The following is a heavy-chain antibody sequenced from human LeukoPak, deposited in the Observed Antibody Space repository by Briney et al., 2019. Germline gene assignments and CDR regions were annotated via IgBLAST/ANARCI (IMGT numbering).Heavy chain of an antibody. J-gene: IGHJ2*01. CDR1: GFTLSTYY. Sequence: GGSLRLSCAASGFTLSTYYMNWVRQAPGKGLEWVSIIYSGGTTYYADSVKGRFTISTDTSKNTLSLQMNSLRAEDTAVYFCARVGDHFHWNLDLWGRGTLVTVSS. CDR3: ARVGDHFHWNLDL. D-gene: IGHD3-3*02. CDR2: IYSGGTT. V-gene: IGHV3-53*01.